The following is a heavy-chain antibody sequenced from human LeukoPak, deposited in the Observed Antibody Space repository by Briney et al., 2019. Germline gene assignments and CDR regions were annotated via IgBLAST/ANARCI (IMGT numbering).Heavy chain of an antibody. Sequence: SGGSLRLSCAASGFTFSSYSMNWVRQAPGRGLEWVTYISSSSSTIYYADSVKGRFTISRDNAKNSLYLQMNSLRDEDTAVYYCARDRGESKDYYFDYWGQGTLVTVSS. CDR3: ARDRGESKDYYFDY. D-gene: IGHD3-10*01. CDR1: GFTFSSYS. V-gene: IGHV3-48*02. CDR2: ISSSSSTI. J-gene: IGHJ4*02.